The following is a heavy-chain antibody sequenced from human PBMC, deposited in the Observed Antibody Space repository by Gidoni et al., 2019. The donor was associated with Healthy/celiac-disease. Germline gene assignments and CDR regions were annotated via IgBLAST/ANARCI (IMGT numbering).Heavy chain of an antibody. CDR2: ISSSVSTI. J-gene: IGHJ4*02. CDR3: ARSAGWELLHPFDY. D-gene: IGHD1-26*01. V-gene: IGHV3-11*01. Sequence: QVQLVESGGGLGKPGGSRRPSCAGDGLTCSDYYMSWIRQAPGKGRDWVSYISSSVSTIYYADSVKGRFTISRDNAKISLYLQMNSLRAEDTAVYYCARSAGWELLHPFDYWGQGTLVTVSS. CDR1: GLTCSDYY.